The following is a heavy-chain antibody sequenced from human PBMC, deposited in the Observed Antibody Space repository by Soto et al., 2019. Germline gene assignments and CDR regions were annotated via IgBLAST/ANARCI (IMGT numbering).Heavy chain of an antibody. Sequence: QVQLVQSGGEVKKPGASVRVSCKTVGYTFNNFGISWLRQAPGQGLEWMGWISAFNSNTRVAQTFQDRVSMFRDTSTSTAYLELRSLRSDDTAIYYCARDQTLVTTTRAADYWGQGTLVTVSS. V-gene: IGHV1-18*01. CDR3: ARDQTLVTTTRAADY. J-gene: IGHJ4*02. CDR2: ISAFNSNT. CDR1: GYTFNNFG. D-gene: IGHD1-1*01.